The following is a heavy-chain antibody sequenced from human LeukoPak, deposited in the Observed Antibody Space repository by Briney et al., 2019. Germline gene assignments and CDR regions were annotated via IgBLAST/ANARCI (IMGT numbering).Heavy chain of an antibody. D-gene: IGHD6-19*01. J-gene: IGHJ4*02. CDR2: ISGSGGST. V-gene: IGHV3-23*01. CDR1: GFIFSSYD. Sequence: GGSLRLSCAASGFIFSSYDMTWVRQAPGKGLEWVSTISGSGGSTYYADSVKGRFTISRDNSKNTLYLQMNSLRAEDTAVYYCARAIVPLYASGWYYFDYWGQGTLVTVSS. CDR3: ARAIVPLYASGWYYFDY.